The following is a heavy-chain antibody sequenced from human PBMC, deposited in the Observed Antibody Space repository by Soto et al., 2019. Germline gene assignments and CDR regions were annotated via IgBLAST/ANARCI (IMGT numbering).Heavy chain of an antibody. CDR3: ARGGHSSSWPLDY. CDR1: GFTVSSNY. J-gene: IGHJ4*02. V-gene: IGHV3-66*01. Sequence: GGSLRLSCAASGFTVSSNYMSWVRQAPGKGLEWVSVIYSGGSTYYADSVKGRFTISRDNSKNTLYLQMNSLRAEDTAVYYCARGGHSSSWPLDYWGQGTLVTVSS. D-gene: IGHD6-13*01. CDR2: IYSGGST.